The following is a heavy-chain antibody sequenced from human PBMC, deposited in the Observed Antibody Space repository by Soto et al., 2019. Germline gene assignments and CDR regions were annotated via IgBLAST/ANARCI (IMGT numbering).Heavy chain of an antibody. J-gene: IGHJ4*02. D-gene: IGHD6-19*01. Sequence: QVQLQESGPGLVKPSETLSLNCTVSGGPISSYYWSGIGQAPRKGLECIGYIYYSGSTNYNPSLKARATISVDTSKNRVSLELSPVTSADTGVNYSARGRSGWTLRLDYGAQGTLVTVSS. CDR3: ARGRSGWTLRLDY. CDR2: IYYSGST. V-gene: IGHV4-59*01. CDR1: GGPISSYY.